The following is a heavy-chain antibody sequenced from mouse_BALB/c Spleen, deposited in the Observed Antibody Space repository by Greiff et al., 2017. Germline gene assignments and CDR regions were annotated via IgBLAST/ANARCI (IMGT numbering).Heavy chain of an antibody. D-gene: IGHD4-1*01. Sequence: VQLQQSGAELARPGASVKMSCKASGYTFTSYTMHWVKQRPGQGLEWIGYINPSSGYTNYNQKFKDKATLTADKSSSTTYMQLSSLTSEDSAVYYCALTGPFDYWGQGTTLTVSS. CDR2: INPSSGYT. V-gene: IGHV1-4*01. CDR1: GYTFTSYT. J-gene: IGHJ2*01. CDR3: ALTGPFDY.